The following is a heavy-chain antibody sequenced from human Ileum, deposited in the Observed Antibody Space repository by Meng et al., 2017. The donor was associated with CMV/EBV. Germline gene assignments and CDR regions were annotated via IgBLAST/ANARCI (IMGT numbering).Heavy chain of an antibody. CDR2: VSYTGDT. J-gene: IGHJ5*01. V-gene: IGHV4-39*07. CDR3: VRIVNTGINGRGWFDL. D-gene: IGHD2-21*01. Sequence: SETLSLTCTVSGGSIDSSTYYWGWIRQPPGKGREWIGSVSYTGDTDYNASLRSRVTMSVDTSQSQFFLKVNSVTAADTAVYSCVRIVNTGINGRGWFDLWGQGVLVTVSS. CDR1: GGSIDSSTYY.